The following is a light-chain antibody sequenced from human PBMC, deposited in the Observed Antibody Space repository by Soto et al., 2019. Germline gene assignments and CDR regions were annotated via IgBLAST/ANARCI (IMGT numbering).Light chain of an antibody. CDR1: QNILSN. J-gene: IGKJ5*01. V-gene: IGKV3-15*01. Sequence: EIVMTQSPATLSVSPGERATLSCRASQNILSNLAWYQQKPGQAPRLLIYGASTRATGIPARFSGSGSGTEFTLTISSLQSEDFELYYCQQYNNWPITFGQGTRLEIK. CDR2: GAS. CDR3: QQYNNWPIT.